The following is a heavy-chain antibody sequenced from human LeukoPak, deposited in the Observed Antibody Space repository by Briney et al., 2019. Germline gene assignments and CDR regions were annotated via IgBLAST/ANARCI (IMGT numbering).Heavy chain of an antibody. D-gene: IGHD3-10*01. CDR2: IYYSGST. Sequence: SETLSLTCTVSGGSISSYYWSWIRQPPGKGLEWIGYIYYSGSTNYNPSLKSRVTISVDTSKNQFSLKLSSVTAADTAVYYCARASITMVRGGSFDYWGQGTLVTVSS. CDR1: GGSISSYY. J-gene: IGHJ4*02. CDR3: ARASITMVRGGSFDY. V-gene: IGHV4-59*01.